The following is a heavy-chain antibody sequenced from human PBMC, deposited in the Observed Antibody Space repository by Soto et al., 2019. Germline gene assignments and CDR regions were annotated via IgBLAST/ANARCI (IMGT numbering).Heavy chain of an antibody. CDR1: GGSISSGGYY. CDR3: ARVGTVTAKQYGMDV. V-gene: IGHV4-31*03. Sequence: QVQLQESGPGLVKSSQTLSLTCTVSGGSISSGGYYWSWIRQHPGKGLEWIGYIYYSGSTYYNPSLKSRVTISVDTSKNQFSLKLSSVTAADTAVDYCARVGTVTAKQYGMDVWGQGTTVTVSS. D-gene: IGHD2-21*02. CDR2: IYYSGST. J-gene: IGHJ6*02.